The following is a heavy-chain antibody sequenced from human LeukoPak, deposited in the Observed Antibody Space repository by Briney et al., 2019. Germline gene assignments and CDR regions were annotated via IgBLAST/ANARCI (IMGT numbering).Heavy chain of an antibody. CDR2: IKQDGSEK. CDR1: GFTFSSYW. J-gene: IGHJ4*02. D-gene: IGHD2-2*01. CDR3: ARQNYCSSTSCYAFDY. Sequence: GGSLRLSCAASGFTFSSYWMSWVRQAPGKGLGWVANIKQDGSEKYYVDSVKGRFTISRDNAKNSLYLQMNSLRAEDTAVYYCARQNYCSSTSCYAFDYWGQGTLVTVSS. V-gene: IGHV3-7*01.